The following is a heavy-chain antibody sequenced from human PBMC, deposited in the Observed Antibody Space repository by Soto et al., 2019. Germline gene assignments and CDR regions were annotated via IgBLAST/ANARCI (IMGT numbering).Heavy chain of an antibody. V-gene: IGHV4-59*08. CDR1: GGSISSYY. J-gene: IGHJ6*03. Sequence: QVQLQESGPGLVKPSETLSLTCTVSGGSISSYYWSWIRQPPGKGLEWIGYIYYSGSTNYNPSLKSRVTISVDTSKNQFSLKLSSVTAADTAVYYCARLLRVAARPEYYYYYMDVWGKGTTVTVSS. CDR2: IYYSGST. D-gene: IGHD6-6*01. CDR3: ARLLRVAARPEYYYYYMDV.